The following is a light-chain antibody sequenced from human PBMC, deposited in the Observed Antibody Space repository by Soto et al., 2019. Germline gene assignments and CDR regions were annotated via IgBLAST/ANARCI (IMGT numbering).Light chain of an antibody. CDR2: RNN. CDR3: AAWDDSLNVV. CDR1: SSNIGSNY. J-gene: IGLJ2*01. V-gene: IGLV1-47*01. Sequence: QSVLTQPPSASGTPGQRVTISCSGSSSNIGSNYVYWYQQFPGTAPKLLIYRNNQRPSGVPDRFSGSKSGTSASLAISRLRSEDEANYYCAAWDDSLNVVFGGGTKLTVL.